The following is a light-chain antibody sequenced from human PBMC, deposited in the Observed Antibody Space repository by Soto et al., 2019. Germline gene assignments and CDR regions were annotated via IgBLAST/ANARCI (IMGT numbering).Light chain of an antibody. Sequence: QSALTQPASVSGSPGQSITISCSGTSSDIGSYDHVAWYQQFPGKSPKLIIYAVNDRPSGVSDRFSGSKSGITASLTISGLQTGDDADYYCISYTDRQSYVFGTGTKVTVL. J-gene: IGLJ1*01. CDR3: ISYTDRQSYV. V-gene: IGLV2-14*01. CDR1: SSDIGSYDH. CDR2: AVN.